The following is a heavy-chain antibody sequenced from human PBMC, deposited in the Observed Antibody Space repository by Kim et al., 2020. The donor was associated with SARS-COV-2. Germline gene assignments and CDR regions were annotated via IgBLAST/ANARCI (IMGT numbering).Heavy chain of an antibody. D-gene: IGHD6-19*01. J-gene: IGHJ4*02. CDR2: VSSDGGAT. CDR1: GFTFSGYT. CDR3: VKEQQSRWSHFDF. V-gene: IGHV3-64D*09. Sequence: GGSLRLSCAASGFTFSGYTMHWVRQAPGQGLVCVSGVSSDGGATYHADSVKGRFIISRDNSRNTVYLQMSSLRVEDTAVYFCVKEQQSRWSHFDFWGQGTLVTVSS.